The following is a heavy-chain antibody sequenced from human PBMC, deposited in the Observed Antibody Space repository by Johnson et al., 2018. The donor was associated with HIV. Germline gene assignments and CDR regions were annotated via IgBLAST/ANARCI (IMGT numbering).Heavy chain of an antibody. CDR3: AKLTGGGGYDAFDI. J-gene: IGHJ3*02. D-gene: IGHD1-20*01. Sequence: QVQVLESGGGVVQPGRSLRLSCAASGFTFSSYGMHWVRQAPGKGLEWVAVISYDGSNKYYADSVKGRFTISRDNSKNTLYLQMNSLRAEDTAVYYCAKLTGGGGYDAFDIWGQGTMVTVSS. V-gene: IGHV3-30*18. CDR1: GFTFSSYG. CDR2: ISYDGSNK.